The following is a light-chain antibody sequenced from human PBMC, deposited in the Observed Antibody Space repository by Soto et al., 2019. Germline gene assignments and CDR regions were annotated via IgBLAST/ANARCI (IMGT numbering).Light chain of an antibody. V-gene: IGKV1-5*03. CDR3: QQYRSYSWT. J-gene: IGKJ1*01. Sequence: DVQLTQSPSTLSASVGDRVTITCRASQSVSSWLAWYQAKPGKAPNLLIYKASTLESGVPSRFSGSGSGTEFTLTISSLQPDDFATYYCQQYRSYSWTLGQGTKVEI. CDR1: QSVSSW. CDR2: KAS.